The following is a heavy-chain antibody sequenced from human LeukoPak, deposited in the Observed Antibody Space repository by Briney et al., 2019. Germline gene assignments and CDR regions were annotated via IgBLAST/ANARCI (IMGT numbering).Heavy chain of an antibody. CDR3: ARQYYYDSSGYYFGY. CDR2: IYYSGST. D-gene: IGHD3-22*01. J-gene: IGHJ4*02. CDR1: GGSISSSSYY. V-gene: IGHV4-39*01. Sequence: SETLSLTCTVSGGSISSSSYYWGWIRQPPGKGLEWIGSIYYSGSTYYNPSLKRRVTISVDTSKNQYSLKLSSVTAEDTAEFYCARQYYYDSSGYYFGYWGQGILVTVSS.